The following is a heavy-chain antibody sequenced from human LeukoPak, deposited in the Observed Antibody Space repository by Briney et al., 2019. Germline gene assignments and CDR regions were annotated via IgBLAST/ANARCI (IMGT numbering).Heavy chain of an antibody. J-gene: IGHJ4*02. CDR1: GASISSYY. V-gene: IGHV4-59*12. CDR2: IYHSGST. CDR3: ASMQYQLLSFDY. D-gene: IGHD2-2*01. Sequence: SETLSLTCTVSGASISSYYWSWIRQPPGKGLEWIGYIYHSGSTYYNPSLKSRVTISVDRSKNQFSLKLSSVTAADTAVYYCASMQYQLLSFDYWGQGTLVTVSS.